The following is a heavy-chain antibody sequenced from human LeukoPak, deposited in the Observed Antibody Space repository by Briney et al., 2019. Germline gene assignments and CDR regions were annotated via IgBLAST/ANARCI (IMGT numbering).Heavy chain of an antibody. CDR3: AREQGYCSGGSCYSSGWFDP. D-gene: IGHD2-15*01. CDR1: GGTFSSYA. V-gene: IGHV1-69*04. J-gene: IGHJ5*02. Sequence: GASVKVSCKASGGTFSSYAISWVRQAPGQGLEWMGRIIPIFGIANYAQKFQGRVTITADKSTSTAYMELSSLKASDTAMYYCAREQGYCSGGSCYSSGWFDPWGQGTLVTVSS. CDR2: IIPIFGIA.